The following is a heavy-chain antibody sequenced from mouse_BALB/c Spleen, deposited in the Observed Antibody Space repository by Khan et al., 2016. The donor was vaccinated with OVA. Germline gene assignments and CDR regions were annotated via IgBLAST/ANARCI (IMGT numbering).Heavy chain of an antibody. CDR1: GYTFTSYW. CDR3: ARGRITTGYFDY. Sequence: QMQLEESGTELARPGASVKLSCKASGYTFTSYWMQWVIQRLGQGMVWIGAFYPGDGNSRYTQNFKGKATLTPDKSSSTSYMQLTTLASEDSAVYYCARGRITTGYFDYWGQGTTLTVSS. V-gene: IGHV1-87*01. D-gene: IGHD1-1*01. J-gene: IGHJ2*01. CDR2: FYPGDGNS.